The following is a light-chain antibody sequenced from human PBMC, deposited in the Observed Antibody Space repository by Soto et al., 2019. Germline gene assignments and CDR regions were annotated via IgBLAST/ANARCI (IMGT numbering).Light chain of an antibody. Sequence: DIQMTQSPSTLSGSVGDRVIITCRASQSIGSWLAWYQQQPGKVPKLLIYTASTLQSGVPSRFSGSGSGAEFTLTISSLQPEDFATYYCQQYNTYPWTFDQGTKVDI. CDR2: TAS. V-gene: IGKV1-5*03. CDR3: QQYNTYPWT. J-gene: IGKJ1*01. CDR1: QSIGSW.